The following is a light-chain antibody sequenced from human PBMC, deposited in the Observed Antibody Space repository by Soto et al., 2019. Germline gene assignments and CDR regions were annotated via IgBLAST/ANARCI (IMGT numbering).Light chain of an antibody. CDR1: SSDVGGYNY. CDR2: DVS. Sequence: ALTQPASVSGSPGQSITISCTGTSSDVGGYNYVSWYQQHPGKAPKLMIYDVSNRPSGVSNRFSGSKSGNTASLTISGLQAEDEADYYCSSYTSSFYVFGTGTKVTVL. CDR3: SSYTSSFYV. V-gene: IGLV2-14*01. J-gene: IGLJ1*01.